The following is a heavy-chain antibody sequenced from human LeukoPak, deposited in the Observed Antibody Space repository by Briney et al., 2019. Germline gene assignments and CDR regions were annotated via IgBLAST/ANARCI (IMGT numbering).Heavy chain of an antibody. V-gene: IGHV3-74*01. J-gene: IGHJ5*02. CDR1: GFIFNNYW. CDR3: ARDGNYFDTTPNWFDT. CDR2: INTDEIST. D-gene: IGHD3-22*01. Sequence: GGSLRLSCAASGFIFNNYWMHWVRQAPGKGLVWVSRINTDEISTTYADSVKGRFTTSRDNAKNTLFLQMNSLRAEDTAVYYCARDGNYFDTTPNWFDTWGQGTLVTVSS.